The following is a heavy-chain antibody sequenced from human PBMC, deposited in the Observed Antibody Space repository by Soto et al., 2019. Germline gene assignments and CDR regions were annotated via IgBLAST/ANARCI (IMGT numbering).Heavy chain of an antibody. CDR3: AAELGFGKLSVV. D-gene: IGHD3-10*01. Sequence: QVQVVQSGVEVRRPGSSVKVSCKASGDTFKNCAISWVRQATGQGLEWMGGIIPLFGTTDSAQRFQGRLTITTDEATTTAYMELGWLRSEDTATYYCAAELGFGKLSVVWGQGTTVIVSS. CDR1: GDTFKNCA. J-gene: IGHJ6*02. CDR2: IIPLFGTT. V-gene: IGHV1-69*01.